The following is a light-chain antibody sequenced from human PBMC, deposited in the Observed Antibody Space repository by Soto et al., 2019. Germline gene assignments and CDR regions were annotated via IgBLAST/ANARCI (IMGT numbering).Light chain of an antibody. CDR1: QSFRGL. CDR3: QQYGSSPPIT. V-gene: IGKV3-20*01. Sequence: EVVLTQSPVTLSLSPGERATLSCRASQSFRGLLAWYQQKPGQAPRLLISGASHRATGIPDRFSGSGSGTDFTLTINRLEPEDFAVYYCQQYGSSPPITLGQGTRLEIK. CDR2: GAS. J-gene: IGKJ5*01.